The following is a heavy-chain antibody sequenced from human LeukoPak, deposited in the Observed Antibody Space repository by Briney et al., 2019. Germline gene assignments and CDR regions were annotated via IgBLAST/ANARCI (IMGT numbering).Heavy chain of an antibody. J-gene: IGHJ4*02. V-gene: IGHV3-15*01. CDR2: IKRTTDGGTT. CDR3: TTDPGDYPDH. CDR1: GITFSNAW. Sequence: GGSLRLSCAASGITFSNAWMTWVRQAPGKGLEWVGRIKRTTDGGTTDYAAPVKGRFTISRDDSKTTLYLQLSSLKTEDTAVYYCTTDPGDYPDHWGQGTLVTVSS.